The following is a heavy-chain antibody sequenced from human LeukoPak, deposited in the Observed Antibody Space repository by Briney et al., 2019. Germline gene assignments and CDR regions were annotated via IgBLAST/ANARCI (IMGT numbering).Heavy chain of an antibody. Sequence: SETLSLTCTVSGGSISSGDYYWSWIRQPPGKGLEWIGYIYYSGSTYYNPSLKSRVTISVDTSKNQFSLKLSSVTAADTAVYYCARAVPAAGHFDYWGQGTLVTVSS. CDR2: IYYSGST. V-gene: IGHV4-30-4*01. J-gene: IGHJ4*02. D-gene: IGHD6-13*01. CDR3: ARAVPAAGHFDY. CDR1: GGSISSGDYY.